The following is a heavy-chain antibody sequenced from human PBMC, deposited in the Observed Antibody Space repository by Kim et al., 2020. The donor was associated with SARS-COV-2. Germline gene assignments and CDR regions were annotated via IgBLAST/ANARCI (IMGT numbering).Heavy chain of an antibody. V-gene: IGHV3-30*18. Sequence: GGSLRLSCAASGFTFSSYGMHWVRQAPGKGLEWVAVISYDGSNKYYADSVKGRFTISRDNSKNTLYLQMNSLRAEDTAVYYCAKDRSSGYFFYWGQGTLV. J-gene: IGHJ4*02. CDR3: AKDRSSGYFFY. D-gene: IGHD3-22*01. CDR1: GFTFSSYG. CDR2: ISYDGSNK.